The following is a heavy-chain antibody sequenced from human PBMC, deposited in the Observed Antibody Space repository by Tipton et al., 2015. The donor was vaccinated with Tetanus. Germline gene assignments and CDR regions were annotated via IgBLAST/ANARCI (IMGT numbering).Heavy chain of an antibody. CDR1: GGSMRSYY. Sequence: TLSLTCIVSGGSMRSYYWGWIRQAPGKGLEWIGAVENGGTAYYNPSLRSRVTISRDTSKNQVSLRLTSVTAADTAIYYCARHVLALARVDPPDSWGQGTLVTVSS. V-gene: IGHV4-59*08. CDR2: VENGGTA. D-gene: IGHD3-10*01. CDR3: ARHVLALARVDPPDS. J-gene: IGHJ4*02.